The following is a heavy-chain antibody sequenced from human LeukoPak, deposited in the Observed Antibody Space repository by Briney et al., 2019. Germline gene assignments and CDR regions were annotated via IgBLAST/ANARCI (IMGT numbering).Heavy chain of an antibody. V-gene: IGHV4-39*01. CDR3: ANLISPGWFDH. J-gene: IGHJ5*02. Sequence: SETLSLTCTVSGGSISSSRDYWAWLRQPPGKGLEWIANIYYSGSTYYSPSLKSRVTISVDTSKNQFSLKLSSVTAADTAVYYCANLISPGWFDHWGQGILVTVSS. CDR1: GGSISSSRDY. CDR2: IYYSGST.